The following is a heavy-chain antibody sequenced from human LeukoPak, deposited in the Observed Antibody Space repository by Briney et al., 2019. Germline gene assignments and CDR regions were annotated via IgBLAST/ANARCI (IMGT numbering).Heavy chain of an antibody. V-gene: IGHV1-69*13. CDR2: IIPIFGTA. Sequence: ASVNVSCKASGGTFSSYAISWVRQAPGQGLEWMGGIIPIFGTANYAQKFQGRVTITADESKSTAYLELSSLRSEDTAVYYCARAPLGFGELLPYYYGMDVWGQGTTVTVSS. J-gene: IGHJ6*02. CDR3: ARAPLGFGELLPYYYGMDV. D-gene: IGHD3-10*01. CDR1: GGTFSSYA.